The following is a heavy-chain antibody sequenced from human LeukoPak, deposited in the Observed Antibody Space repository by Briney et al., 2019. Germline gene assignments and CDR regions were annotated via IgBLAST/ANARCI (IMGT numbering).Heavy chain of an antibody. CDR1: GFTFSDYT. V-gene: IGHV3-64*01. CDR3: ARVKAGATISDFYYYYMDV. CDR2: ITRSGGNI. J-gene: IGHJ6*03. D-gene: IGHD1-26*01. Sequence: GGSLRLSCAASGFTFSDYTMRWVRQAPGKRLEFVSAITRSGGNIHYANSVKGRFTISRDNSKNSLYLQMGGLRTEDMAVYHCARVKAGATISDFYYYYMDVWGKGTTVTVSS.